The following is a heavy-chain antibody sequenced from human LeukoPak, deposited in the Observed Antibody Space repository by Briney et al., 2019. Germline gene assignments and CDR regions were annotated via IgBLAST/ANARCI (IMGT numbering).Heavy chain of an antibody. CDR1: GFTFSNFA. D-gene: IGHD4-23*01. Sequence: GGSLRLSCAASGFTFSNFAVSWVRQAPGKGLEWVSAISGSGGSTYYADSGKGRFTISRDNSKNTLYLQMNSLRAEDTAVYYCAKSPAVDAAFDIWGQGTMVNVSS. CDR3: AKSPAVDAAFDI. J-gene: IGHJ3*02. CDR2: ISGSGGST. V-gene: IGHV3-23*01.